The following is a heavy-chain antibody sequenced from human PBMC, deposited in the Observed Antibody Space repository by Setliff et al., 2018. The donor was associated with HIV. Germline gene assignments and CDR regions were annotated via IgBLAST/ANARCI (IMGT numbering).Heavy chain of an antibody. V-gene: IGHV4-39*07. D-gene: IGHD6-19*01. CDR1: GVSITNDNYY. Sequence: SETLSLTCTVSGVSITNDNYYWGWIRQPPGKGLDWIGNIFFTGTIEYDASLSSRVTISVDRSKNQISLTLTSVTAADTAIYYCARLSATTGWPPSYFDSWGQGALVTVS. CDR2: IFFTGTI. J-gene: IGHJ4*02. CDR3: ARLSATTGWPPSYFDS.